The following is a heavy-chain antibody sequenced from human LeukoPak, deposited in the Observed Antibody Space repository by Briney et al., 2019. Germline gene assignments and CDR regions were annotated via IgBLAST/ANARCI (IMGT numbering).Heavy chain of an antibody. V-gene: IGHV1-18*01. J-gene: IGHJ4*02. Sequence: GASVKVSCKASGYTFTTYGITWVRQAPGQGLEWLGWISTYNGNTNYAQKFQGRVTLTTDTSASIAYLELRSLRSDDTALYYCARDRLDIVPTIYSYWGQGTLVTVSS. CDR2: ISTYNGNT. CDR1: GYTFTTYG. CDR3: ARDRLDIVPTIYSY. D-gene: IGHD5-12*01.